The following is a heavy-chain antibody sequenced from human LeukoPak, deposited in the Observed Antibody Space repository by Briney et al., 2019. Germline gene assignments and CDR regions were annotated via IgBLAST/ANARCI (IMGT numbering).Heavy chain of an antibody. CDR2: TSASGGDT. J-gene: IGHJ4*02. Sequence: GGSLRLSCAASGFTVSSSYMNWVRQAPGKGLEWVSGTSASGGDTWYPDSVKGRFTISRDNSKNTLFLQMNSLRVEDTAIYYCAKDAAGPEYWGQGTLVTVSS. CDR1: GFTVSSSY. D-gene: IGHD6-13*01. CDR3: AKDAAGPEY. V-gene: IGHV3-23*01.